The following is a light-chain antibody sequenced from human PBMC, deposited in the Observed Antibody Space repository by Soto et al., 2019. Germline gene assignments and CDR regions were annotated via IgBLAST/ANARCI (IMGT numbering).Light chain of an antibody. J-gene: IGLJ2*01. CDR3: SSYAGTNAYVL. Sequence: QSALTQPPSASGSPGQSVTISCTGTSSDVGGYDYVSWYQRHPGKAPKLLIYEVSKRPSGVPDRFSGSKSGNMASLTVSGLQADDEADYYCSSYAGTNAYVLFGGGTKLTVL. CDR2: EVS. V-gene: IGLV2-8*01. CDR1: SSDVGGYDY.